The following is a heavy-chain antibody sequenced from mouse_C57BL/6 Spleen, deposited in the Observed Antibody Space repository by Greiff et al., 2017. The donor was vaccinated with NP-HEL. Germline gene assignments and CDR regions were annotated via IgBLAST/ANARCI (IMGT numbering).Heavy chain of an antibody. J-gene: IGHJ4*01. V-gene: IGHV1-69*01. CDR2: IDPSDSYT. CDR3: ARRGYGLDY. CDR1: GYTFTSYW. D-gene: IGHD1-2*01. Sequence: QVQLQQPGAELVMPGATVKLSCKASGYTFTSYWMHWVKQRPGQGLEWIGEIDPSDSYTNYNQKLKGKSTLTVDKSSSTAYMQLSSLTSEDSAVYYCARRGYGLDYWGQGTSVTVSS.